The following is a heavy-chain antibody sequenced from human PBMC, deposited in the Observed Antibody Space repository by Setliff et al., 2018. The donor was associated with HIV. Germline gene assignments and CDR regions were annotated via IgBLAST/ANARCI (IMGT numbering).Heavy chain of an antibody. CDR1: GDSITSYY. J-gene: IGHJ4*02. CDR3: ARTRGYSLYYFDY. D-gene: IGHD5-18*01. V-gene: IGHV4-59*01. CDR2: IYYTGGT. Sequence: SETLSLTCTVSGDSITSYYWSWIRQPPGKGLEWIGYIYYTGGTTYNPSLKSRVTMSGDTSKNKVSLKLRSVRAADTAVYYCARTRGYSLYYFDYWCQGTLGTVSS.